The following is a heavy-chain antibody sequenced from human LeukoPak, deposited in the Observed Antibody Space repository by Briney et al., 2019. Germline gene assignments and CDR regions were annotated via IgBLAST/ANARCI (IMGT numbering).Heavy chain of an antibody. CDR1: GFTFSKYG. J-gene: IGHJ3*02. V-gene: IGHV3-30*18. Sequence: GGSLRLSCAASGFTFSKYGMHWVRQAPGKGLEWVAVISHDGNNEYYADSVKGRFTISRDNAKNSLYLQMNSLRAEDTALYYCAKGKTVTQRVIKAFDIWGQGTMVTVSS. CDR2: ISHDGNNE. D-gene: IGHD2/OR15-2a*01. CDR3: AKGKTVTQRVIKAFDI.